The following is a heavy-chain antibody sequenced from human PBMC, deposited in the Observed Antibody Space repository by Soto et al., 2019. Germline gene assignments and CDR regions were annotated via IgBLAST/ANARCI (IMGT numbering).Heavy chain of an antibody. D-gene: IGHD3-16*01. J-gene: IGHJ6*03. CDR2: ISWNSGSI. Sequence: VQLVESGGGLVQPGRSLRLSCAASGFTFDDYAMHWVRQAPGKGLEWVSGISWNSGSIGYADSVKGRFTISRDNAKNSLYLQMNSLRAEDTALYYCAKGGVGAHYYYYYMDVWGKGTTVTVSS. CDR3: AKGGVGAHYYYYYMDV. V-gene: IGHV3-9*01. CDR1: GFTFDDYA.